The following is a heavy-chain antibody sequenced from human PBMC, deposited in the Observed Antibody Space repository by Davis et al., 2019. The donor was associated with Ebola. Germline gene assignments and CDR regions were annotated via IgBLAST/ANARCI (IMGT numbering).Heavy chain of an antibody. CDR3: ARGPKRGWLDP. CDR2: IRSSGGST. D-gene: IGHD3-10*01. V-gene: IGHV3-23*01. Sequence: GESLKISCAASGFTFGRYAMTWVRQAPGKGLEWVSTIRSSGGSTYYADSVKGRFTISRDNSKNTLFLHLTADETAVYYCARGPKRGWLDPWGQGTLVTVSP. CDR1: GFTFGRYA. J-gene: IGHJ5*02.